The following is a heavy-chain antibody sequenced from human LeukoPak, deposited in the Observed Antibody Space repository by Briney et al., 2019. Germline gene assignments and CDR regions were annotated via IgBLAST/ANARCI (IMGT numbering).Heavy chain of an antibody. V-gene: IGHV1-69*01. Sequence: GSSVTVSCKASGGTFSSYAISWVRQAPGQGLEWMGGIIPIFGTANYAQKFQGRVTITADESTSTAYMELSSLRSEDTAVYYCARDIVVALPYYYYYGMDVWGQGTTVTVSS. CDR1: GGTFSSYA. CDR3: ARDIVVALPYYYYYGMDV. D-gene: IGHD2-2*01. CDR2: IIPIFGTA. J-gene: IGHJ6*02.